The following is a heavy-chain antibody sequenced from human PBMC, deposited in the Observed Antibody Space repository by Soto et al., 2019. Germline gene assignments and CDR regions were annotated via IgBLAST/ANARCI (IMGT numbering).Heavy chain of an antibody. CDR3: ARSSLTELDYSESSLDY. D-gene: IGHD4-4*01. Sequence: SGTLSLTCAVSGGSISSDGYSWSWIRQPPGKGLEWIGYIYHSGSTYYNPSLKSRVTISVDRSKNQFSLKLSSVTAADTAVYYCARSSLTELDYSESSLDYCGQGTLGTVSS. V-gene: IGHV4-30-2*01. CDR1: GGSISSDGYS. CDR2: IYHSGST. J-gene: IGHJ4*02.